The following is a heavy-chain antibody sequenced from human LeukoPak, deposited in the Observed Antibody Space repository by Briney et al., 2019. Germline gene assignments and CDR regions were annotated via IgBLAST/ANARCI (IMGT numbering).Heavy chain of an antibody. V-gene: IGHV3-48*03. CDR2: ISSSSSTI. J-gene: IGHJ3*01. Sequence: GGSLRLSCAASGFTFSSYEMNWIRQAPGKGLEWVAYISSSSSTIYYADSVKSRFTISRDNAKNSLSLQLSSLRGEDTALYYCARGDSSSILINDAFDFWGQGTMVTVSS. D-gene: IGHD2-21*01. CDR3: ARGDSSSILINDAFDF. CDR1: GFTFSSYE.